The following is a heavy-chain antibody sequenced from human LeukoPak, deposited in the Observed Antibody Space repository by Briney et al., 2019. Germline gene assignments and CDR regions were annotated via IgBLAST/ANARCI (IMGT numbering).Heavy chain of an antibody. J-gene: IGHJ6*03. CDR3: ARTRYVYYYYYMDV. CDR1: GGSISISSYY. CDR2: IPYSGTT. Sequence: SETLSLTCTVSGGSISISSYYWGWIRQTPGRGLEWIGTIPYSGTTYYNPSLKSRVTISADRSKNQFFLKLNSVTAADTAVYYCARTRYVYYYYYMDVWSKGTTVTVSS. V-gene: IGHV4-39*01. D-gene: IGHD1-1*01.